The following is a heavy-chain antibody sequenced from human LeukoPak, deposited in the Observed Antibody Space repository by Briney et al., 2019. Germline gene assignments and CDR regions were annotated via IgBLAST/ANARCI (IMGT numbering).Heavy chain of an antibody. J-gene: IGHJ3*02. CDR2: ISGSGGST. V-gene: IGHV3-23*01. Sequence: GGSLRLSCAASGFTFNNYAMSWVRQAPGKGLEWVSAISGSGGSTYYADSVRGRFTISRDNAKNTLYLQMNSLRAEDTAVYYCARGSWAFDIWGQGTMVTVSS. D-gene: IGHD3-10*01. CDR1: GFTFNNYA. CDR3: ARGSWAFDI.